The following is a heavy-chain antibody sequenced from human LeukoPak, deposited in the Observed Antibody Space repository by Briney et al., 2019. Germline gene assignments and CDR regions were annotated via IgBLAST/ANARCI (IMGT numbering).Heavy chain of an antibody. CDR3: ARGPPLRFLEWLSPLVDY. CDR1: GYTFTGYY. Sequence: ASVKVSCKASGYTFTGYYMHWVRQAPGQGLEWMGWINPNSGGTNYAQKFQGRVTMTRDTSISTAYMELSRLRSDDTAVYYCARGPPLRFLEWLSPLVDYWGQGTLVTVSS. V-gene: IGHV1-2*02. CDR2: INPNSGGT. D-gene: IGHD3-3*01. J-gene: IGHJ4*02.